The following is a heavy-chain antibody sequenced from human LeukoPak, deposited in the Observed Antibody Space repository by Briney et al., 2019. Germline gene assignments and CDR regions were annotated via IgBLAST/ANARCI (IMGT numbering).Heavy chain of an antibody. V-gene: IGHV4-4*07. CDR3: ARHNGLVGYPGGTPYYYGMDV. J-gene: IGHJ6*02. CDR1: GGSISSYY. Sequence: SETLSLTCTVSGGSISSYYWSWIRQPAGKGLEWIGRIYTSGSTNYNPSLKSRVTMSVDTSKNQFSLKLSSVTAADTAVYYCARHNGLVGYPGGTPYYYGMDVWGQGTTVTVSS. CDR2: IYTSGST. D-gene: IGHD2-8*01.